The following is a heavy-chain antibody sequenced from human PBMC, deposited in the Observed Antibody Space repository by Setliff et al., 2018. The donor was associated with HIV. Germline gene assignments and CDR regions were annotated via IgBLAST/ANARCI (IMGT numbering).Heavy chain of an antibody. J-gene: IGHJ4*02. D-gene: IGHD3-22*01. CDR2: ISPSGGSP. CDR1: RDTFTSYY. Sequence: ASVKVSCKASRDTFTSYYIHWVRQAPGQGLEWMGIISPSGGSPSYAQKFQGRVTMTRDTSTSTVYMELSSLRSEDTAVYYCARAYGDSSGYSDWGQGTLVTVSS. V-gene: IGHV1-46*01. CDR3: ARAYGDSSGYSD.